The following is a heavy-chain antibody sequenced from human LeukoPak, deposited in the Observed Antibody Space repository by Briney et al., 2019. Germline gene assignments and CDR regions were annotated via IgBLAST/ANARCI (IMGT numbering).Heavy chain of an antibody. CDR3: ARGRYGGGWYDY. Sequence: KPSETLSLTCTVSGGSINTYYWTWIRQPPGKGLEYIAYIYYTGSTDYNPSFKSRVRMSLDTSKNQVSLVLNSVTAADTAVYYCARGRYGGGWYDYWGEGTLVTVPS. J-gene: IGHJ4*02. CDR2: IYYTGST. V-gene: IGHV4-59*01. CDR1: GGSINTYY. D-gene: IGHD6-19*01.